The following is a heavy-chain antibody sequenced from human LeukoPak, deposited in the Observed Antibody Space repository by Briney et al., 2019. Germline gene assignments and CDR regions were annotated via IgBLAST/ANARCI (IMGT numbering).Heavy chain of an antibody. CDR1: GYSFTSYW. Sequence: GESLKISCKGSGYSFTSYWIGWVRQMPGKGLEWMGIIYPGDSDTRYSPSFQGQVTISADESISTAYLQWSSLKASDTAMYYCARRASGYCSSTSCPGYFDYWGQGTLVTVSS. D-gene: IGHD2-2*01. J-gene: IGHJ4*02. V-gene: IGHV5-51*01. CDR2: IYPGDSDT. CDR3: ARRASGYCSSTSCPGYFDY.